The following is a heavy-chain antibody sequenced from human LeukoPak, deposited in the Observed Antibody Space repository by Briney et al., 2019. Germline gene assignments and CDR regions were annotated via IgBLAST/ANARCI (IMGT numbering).Heavy chain of an antibody. D-gene: IGHD1-14*01. Sequence: GASVKVSCKTSGYSFTAYFIHWVRQAPGQGLEWMGWINPNSGGTKYTQKFQDRVTMTRDTSITTAHMELSSLRSDDTAVYYCAREGYELNQNHDLDVWGQGTTVTASS. J-gene: IGHJ6*02. V-gene: IGHV1-2*02. CDR2: INPNSGGT. CDR3: AREGYELNQNHDLDV. CDR1: GYSFTAYF.